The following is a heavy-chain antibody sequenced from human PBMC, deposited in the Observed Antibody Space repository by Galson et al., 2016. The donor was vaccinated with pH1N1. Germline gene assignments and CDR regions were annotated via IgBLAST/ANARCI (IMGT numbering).Heavy chain of an antibody. CDR1: GGTFSTYV. J-gene: IGHJ5*02. V-gene: IGHV1-69*04. CDR3: APGGDDYGGNPHWFDP. CDR2: IVPITGVT. D-gene: IGHD4-23*01. Sequence: SVKVSCKASGGTFSTYVIIWVRQAPGQGLEWMGRIVPITGVTNYAQKFQDRVTITAVESTSTAYMELSSLRSEDTGVYYCAPGGDDYGGNPHWFDPWGQGTLVTVSS.